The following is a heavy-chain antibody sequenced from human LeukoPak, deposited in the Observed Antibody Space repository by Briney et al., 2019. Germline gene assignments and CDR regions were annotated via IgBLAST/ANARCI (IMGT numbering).Heavy chain of an antibody. V-gene: IGHV1-18*01. Sequence: GASVKVSCKASGYTFTSYGISWGRQAPGQGLEWMGWISAYNGNTNYAQKLQGRVTMTTDTSTSTAYMELRSLRSDDTAVYYCARDRYYDILTGFPFDYWGQGTLVTVSS. CDR3: ARDRYYDILTGFPFDY. CDR1: GYTFTSYG. CDR2: ISAYNGNT. J-gene: IGHJ4*02. D-gene: IGHD3-9*01.